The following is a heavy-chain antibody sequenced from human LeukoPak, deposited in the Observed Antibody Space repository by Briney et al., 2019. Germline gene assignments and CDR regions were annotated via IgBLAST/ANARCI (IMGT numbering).Heavy chain of an antibody. CDR3: ARGAAAVAPNDY. J-gene: IGHJ4*02. CDR2: ISTNLGKA. D-gene: IGHD6-13*01. CDR1: VCIFSSYA. V-gene: IGHV1-69*04. Sequence: SVTVSFKASVCIFSSYAISWVGPAPGQGGEWMERISTNLGKANYAQKFQGSVTINEDKSTRTAYMELSSLKYEDTTVYYCARGAAAVAPNDYWGQGTLVTVSS.